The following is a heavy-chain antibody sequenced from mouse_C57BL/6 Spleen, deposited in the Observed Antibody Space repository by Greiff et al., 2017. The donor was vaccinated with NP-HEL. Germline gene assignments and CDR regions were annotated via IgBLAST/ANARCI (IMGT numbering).Heavy chain of an antibody. CDR1: GYTFTSYW. D-gene: IGHD2-4*01. Sequence: EVQLQQSGTVLARPGASVKMSCKPSGYTFTSYWMHWVKQRPGQGLEWIGAIYPGNSDTSYNQKFKGKAKLTAVPSASTAYMELRSLTNEDSAVYYCTNDYDEGWYFDVWGTGTTVTVSS. CDR2: IYPGNSDT. V-gene: IGHV1-5*01. J-gene: IGHJ1*03. CDR3: TNDYDEGWYFDV.